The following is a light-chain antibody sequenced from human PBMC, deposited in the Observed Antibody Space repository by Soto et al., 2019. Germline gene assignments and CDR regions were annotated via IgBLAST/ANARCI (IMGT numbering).Light chain of an antibody. V-gene: IGKV1-5*03. CDR1: QSISRQ. CDR2: QAS. CDR3: RQYQSYWT. J-gene: IGKJ1*01. Sequence: DIQMTQSPSTLSASVGDRVSITCRASQSISRQLAWYRQKPGKAPNLLIYQASNLETGVPSRFTGSGSGTEFTLTISSLQTDDLATYYCRQYQSYWTFGQGTKVEVK.